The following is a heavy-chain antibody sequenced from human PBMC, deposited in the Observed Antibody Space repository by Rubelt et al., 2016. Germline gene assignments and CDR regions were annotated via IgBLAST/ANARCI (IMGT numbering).Heavy chain of an antibody. Sequence: QLRLQESGPGLVKPSETLSLNCTVSGGFISSSSTYYWGWIRQPPGKNLEWIGYISNRGTTYYNPSLKSRFSISMDMSKNQCSLKLSSVTAADTAVYFCASFHLSRDYWGQGILVTVSP. CDR2: ISNRGTT. D-gene: IGHD3-3*02. CDR3: ASFHLSRDY. CDR1: GGFISSSSTYY. J-gene: IGHJ4*02. V-gene: IGHV4-39*01.